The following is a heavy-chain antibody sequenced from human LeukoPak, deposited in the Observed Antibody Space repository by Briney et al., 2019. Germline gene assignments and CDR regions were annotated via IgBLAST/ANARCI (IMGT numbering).Heavy chain of an antibody. CDR3: ARGADDYGDPPYFNWFDP. Sequence: SETLSLTCTVSGGSISSSSYYWGWIRQPPGKGLEWIGSIYYSGSTYYNPSLKSRVTISVDTSKNQFSLKLSSVTAADTAVYYCARGADDYGDPPYFNWFDPWGQGTLVTVSS. J-gene: IGHJ5*02. D-gene: IGHD4-17*01. CDR2: IYYSGST. V-gene: IGHV4-39*01. CDR1: GGSISSSSYY.